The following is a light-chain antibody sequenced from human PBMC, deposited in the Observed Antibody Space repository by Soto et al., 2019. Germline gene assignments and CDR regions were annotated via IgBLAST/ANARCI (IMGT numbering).Light chain of an antibody. CDR1: RSVSDY. CDR2: GAS. J-gene: IGKJ4*01. CDR3: QQRSSWPLT. V-gene: IGKV3-11*01. Sequence: EIVLTQSPATLSLSPGERATLSCRASRSVSDYLAWYQQKPGQSPRLLIYGASNRATGIPARFSGSGSGTDFTLTISPLEPEDFAVYYCQQRSSWPLTFGGGTKVEIK.